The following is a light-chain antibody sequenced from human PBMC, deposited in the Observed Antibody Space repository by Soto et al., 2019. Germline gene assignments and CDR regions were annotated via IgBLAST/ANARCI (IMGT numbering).Light chain of an antibody. CDR3: SSYTSNSIWV. CDR2: EVS. CDR1: SGDVGAFNY. J-gene: IGLJ3*02. V-gene: IGLV2-14*01. Sequence: QSALTQPASVSGSPGQSITISCTGTSGDVGAFNYVSWYQLHPGKAPKLMIYEVSNRPSGVSYRFSGSKSGSAASLTISGLQPDDEADYYCSSYTSNSIWVFGGGTQLTVL.